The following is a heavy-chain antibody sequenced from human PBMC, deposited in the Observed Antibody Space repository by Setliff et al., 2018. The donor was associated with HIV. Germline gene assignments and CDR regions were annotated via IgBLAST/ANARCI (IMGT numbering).Heavy chain of an antibody. Sequence: ASVKVSCKASGGTFRGFGISWVVQAPGQGLEWMGQIIPIFGTPRYAQKFQGRVTITADESTSTVYMELSSLRSEDTAVYYCATNPEMATINYYYYYMDVWSKGTTVTVSS. V-gene: IGHV1-69*13. CDR1: GGTFRGFG. CDR2: IIPIFGTP. D-gene: IGHD5-12*01. J-gene: IGHJ6*03. CDR3: ATNPEMATINYYYYYMDV.